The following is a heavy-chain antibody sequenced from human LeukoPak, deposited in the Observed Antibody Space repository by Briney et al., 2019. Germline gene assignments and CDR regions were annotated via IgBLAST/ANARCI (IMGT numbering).Heavy chain of an antibody. CDR2: IYHSGST. V-gene: IGHV4-30-2*01. J-gene: IGHJ4*02. Sequence: SETLSLTCTVSGGSISSGGYSWSWIRQPPGKGLEWIGYIYHSGSTYYNPSLKSRVTISVDRSKNQFSLKLSSVTAADTAVYYCAREDYSHYFDYWGQGTLVTVSS. CDR3: AREDYSHYFDY. D-gene: IGHD4-11*01. CDR1: GGSISSGGYS.